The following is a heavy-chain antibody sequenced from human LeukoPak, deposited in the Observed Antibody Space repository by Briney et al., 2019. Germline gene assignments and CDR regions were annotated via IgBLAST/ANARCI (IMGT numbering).Heavy chain of an antibody. CDR1: GYTFTGYH. J-gene: IGHJ6*02. CDR3: AKTDARSSSYYYTLDV. CDR2: INPNRGYT. V-gene: IGHV1-2*02. Sequence: GASVKVSCKASGYTFTGYHMHWVRQAPGQGLEWLGWINPNRGYTSYAQKFQGRVTMTRDTSISTAYMELSSLRSDDTAVYYCAKTDARSSSYYYTLDVWGQGTTVTVSS.